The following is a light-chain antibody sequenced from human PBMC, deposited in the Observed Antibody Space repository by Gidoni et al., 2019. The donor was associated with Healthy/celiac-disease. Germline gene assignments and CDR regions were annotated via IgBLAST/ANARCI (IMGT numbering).Light chain of an antibody. Sequence: DSQMTQSPSTLSASVGDRVTITCRASQCISSWLAWYQQKPGKAKLLIYDASSLESGVPSRFSGSGSGTEFTLTISSLQPDDFATYYCQPYNSYPWTFGPRTKVEIK. V-gene: IGKV1-5*01. CDR3: QPYNSYPWT. CDR1: QCISSW. CDR2: DAS. J-gene: IGKJ1*01.